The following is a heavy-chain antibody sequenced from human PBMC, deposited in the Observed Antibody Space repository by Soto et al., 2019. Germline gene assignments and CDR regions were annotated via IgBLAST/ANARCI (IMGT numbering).Heavy chain of an antibody. CDR3: LFHNNYVFLGAFDI. Sequence: EVQLLESGGGLVQPGGSLRLSCAASGFTFSSYAMSWVRQAPGKGLEWVSAISGSSGSTYYADSVKGRFTISRDNSKNTLYLQMNSLRAEDTAVYYCLFHNNYVFLGAFDIWGQGTMVTVSS. CDR1: GFTFSSYA. CDR2: ISGSSGST. J-gene: IGHJ3*02. V-gene: IGHV3-23*01. D-gene: IGHD4-4*01.